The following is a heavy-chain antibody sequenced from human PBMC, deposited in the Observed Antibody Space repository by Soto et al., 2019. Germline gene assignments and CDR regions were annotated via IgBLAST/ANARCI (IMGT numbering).Heavy chain of an antibody. Sequence: GGSLILSCAASGFTFSSYAMHWVRQAPGKGLEWVALISFDGNNIYFSDSLKGRFTISRDDSKNTMYLQMSSLRAEDTAVYYCAKNTHYADTSGYYPFDYWGQGTLVTVSS. V-gene: IGHV3-30*18. J-gene: IGHJ4*02. D-gene: IGHD3-22*01. CDR2: ISFDGNNI. CDR3: AKNTHYADTSGYYPFDY. CDR1: GFTFSSYA.